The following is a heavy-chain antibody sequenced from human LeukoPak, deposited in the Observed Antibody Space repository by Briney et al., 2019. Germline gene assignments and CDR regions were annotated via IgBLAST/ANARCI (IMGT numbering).Heavy chain of an antibody. J-gene: IGHJ3*02. D-gene: IGHD4-17*01. Sequence: GGSLRLSCAASGFTFTNYRMTWVRQAPGKGLEWVSSISSTSGYIFYADSVQGRFTISRDNAKSSLYLQMNSLRAEDRAVYYCGQENGDYADAFDIWGQGTMVTVSS. CDR1: GFTFTNYR. CDR3: GQENGDYADAFDI. CDR2: ISSTSGYI. V-gene: IGHV3-21*01.